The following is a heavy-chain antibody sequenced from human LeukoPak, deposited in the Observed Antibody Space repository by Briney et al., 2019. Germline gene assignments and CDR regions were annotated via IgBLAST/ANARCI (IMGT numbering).Heavy chain of an antibody. CDR1: GFTFSTYG. CDR3: ARVIVEMATITNYYYYMDA. D-gene: IGHD5-24*01. CDR2: ISSTGGST. J-gene: IGHJ6*03. V-gene: IGHV3-64*01. Sequence: PGGSLRLSCAASGFTFSTYGMHWVRQAPGKGLECVSAISSTGGSTYYANSVKGRFTISRDNSKNTLYLQMGSLRAEDMAVYYCARVIVEMATITNYYYYMDAWGKGTTVTVSS.